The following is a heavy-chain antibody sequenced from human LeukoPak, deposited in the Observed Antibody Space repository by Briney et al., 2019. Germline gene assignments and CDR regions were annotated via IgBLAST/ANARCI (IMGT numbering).Heavy chain of an antibody. CDR2: INPSGGST. Sequence: EASVKVSCKASGYTFTSYYMHWVRQAPGQGLEWMGIINPSGGSTSYAQRFQGRVTMTRDMSTSTVYMEPSSLRSEDTAVYYCARDGSGSYYPYYYYYYYMDVWGKGTTVTVSS. V-gene: IGHV1-46*01. CDR1: GYTFTSYY. J-gene: IGHJ6*03. CDR3: ARDGSGSYYPYYYYYYYMDV. D-gene: IGHD3-10*01.